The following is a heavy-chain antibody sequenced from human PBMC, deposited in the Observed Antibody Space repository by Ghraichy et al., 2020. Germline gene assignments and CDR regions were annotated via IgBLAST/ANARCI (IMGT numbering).Heavy chain of an antibody. D-gene: IGHD2-8*02. V-gene: IGHV3-7*01. CDR3: ARYRRLAGTGTEALDV. J-gene: IGHJ6*02. CDR1: GFTFSRDS. Sequence: GGSLRLSCAASGFTFSRDSMSWVRQAPGRGPECVANIKEDGREKYYVDSVKGRFTISRDNAKNSLYLQMNSLKAEDTAVYYCARYRRLAGTGTEALDVWGQGTTVTVSS. CDR2: IKEDGREK.